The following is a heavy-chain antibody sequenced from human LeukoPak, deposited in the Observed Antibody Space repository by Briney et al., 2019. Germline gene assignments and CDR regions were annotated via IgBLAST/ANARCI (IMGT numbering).Heavy chain of an antibody. D-gene: IGHD3-3*01. V-gene: IGHV4-39*01. Sequence: SETLSLTCTVSGGSIRSSSYYWGWIRQPPGKGLEWIGSIYYSGSTYYNPSLKSRVTISVDTSKNQFSLKLSSVTAADTAVYYCARTPYDFWSGYWRTQFDYWGQGTLVTVSS. J-gene: IGHJ4*02. CDR3: ARTPYDFWSGYWRTQFDY. CDR2: IYYSGST. CDR1: GGSIRSSSYY.